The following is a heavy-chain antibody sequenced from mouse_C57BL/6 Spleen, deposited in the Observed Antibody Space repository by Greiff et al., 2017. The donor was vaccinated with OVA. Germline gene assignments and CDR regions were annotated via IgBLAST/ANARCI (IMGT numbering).Heavy chain of an antibody. CDR1: GFTFSDFY. D-gene: IGHD1-1*01. V-gene: IGHV7-1*01. Sequence: EVKLVESGGGLVQSGRSLRLSCATSGFTFSDFYMEWVRQAPGKGLEWIAASRNKANDYTTEYSASVKGRFIVSRDTSQSILYLQMNALRAEDTAIYYCARDGPHYYGSSYGYFDVWGTGTTVTVSS. J-gene: IGHJ1*03. CDR2: SRNKANDYTT. CDR3: ARDGPHYYGSSYGYFDV.